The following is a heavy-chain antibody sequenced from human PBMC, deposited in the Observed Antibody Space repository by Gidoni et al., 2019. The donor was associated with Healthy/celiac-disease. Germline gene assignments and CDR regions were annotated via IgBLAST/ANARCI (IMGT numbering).Heavy chain of an antibody. Sequence: QVQLVQSGAEVKKPGASVKVSCTASGYTFTGYYMHWGRQAPGQGLEWMGWINPNSGGTNYAQKFQGRVTMTRDTSISTAYMELSRLRSDDTAVYYCARAPMTTVTTSGGAQFDYWGQGTLVTVSS. CDR1: GYTFTGYY. D-gene: IGHD4-17*01. J-gene: IGHJ4*02. CDR3: ARAPMTTVTTSGGAQFDY. V-gene: IGHV1-2*02. CDR2: INPNSGGT.